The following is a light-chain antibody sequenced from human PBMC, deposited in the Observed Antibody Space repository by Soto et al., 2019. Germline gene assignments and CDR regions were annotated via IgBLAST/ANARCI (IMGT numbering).Light chain of an antibody. CDR2: DAS. V-gene: IGKV1-5*01. CDR3: QQYNTYSSLT. Sequence: DIQMTQSPSSLSASVGDRVTITCRASQSISSYLNWYQQKPGKAPKLLIYDASSLESGVPSRFSGSGYGTEFTLTISSLQPDDFATYYCQQYNTYSSLTFGGGTKVEIK. CDR1: QSISSY. J-gene: IGKJ4*01.